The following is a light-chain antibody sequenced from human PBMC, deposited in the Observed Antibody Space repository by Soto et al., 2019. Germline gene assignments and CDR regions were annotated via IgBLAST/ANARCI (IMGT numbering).Light chain of an antibody. CDR2: GAS. Sequence: EIVMTQSPATLSVSPGERATLSCRASQSVSRNLAWYQQKPGQAPRLLIYGASTRATGVPVRFSGSGSGTEFTLTISSLQPEDFAVYHCQQYNNWPPLTFGGGTKVEMK. J-gene: IGKJ4*01. CDR1: QSVSRN. V-gene: IGKV3-15*01. CDR3: QQYNNWPPLT.